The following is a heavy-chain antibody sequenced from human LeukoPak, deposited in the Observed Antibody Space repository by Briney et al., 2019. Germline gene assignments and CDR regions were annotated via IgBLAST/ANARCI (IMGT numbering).Heavy chain of an antibody. Sequence: PGGSLRLSCAASGFTFSSYAMSWVRQAPGKGLEWVSAISGSGGSTYYADSVKGRFTISRDNSKNTLYLQMNSLRAEDTAVYYCAKELSAVPAAMTIYLSGDAFDIWGQGTMVTVSS. CDR1: GFTFSSYA. CDR3: AKELSAVPAAMTIYLSGDAFDI. J-gene: IGHJ3*02. CDR2: ISGSGGST. V-gene: IGHV3-23*01. D-gene: IGHD2-2*01.